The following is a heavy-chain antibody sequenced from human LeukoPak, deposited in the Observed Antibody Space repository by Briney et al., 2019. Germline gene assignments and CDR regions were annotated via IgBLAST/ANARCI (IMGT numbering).Heavy chain of an antibody. CDR1: GFMFDDYA. Sequence: GGSLRLSCVASGFMFDDYAIHWVRQAPGKGLEWVSGVGWHGGSIGYADSVKGRFTVSRDNAKRSLYLQMNSLRAEDTALYYCTKDKPARSSYGDAFDIWGQGTVVTVS. D-gene: IGHD6-6*01. CDR3: TKDKPARSSYGDAFDI. J-gene: IGHJ3*02. V-gene: IGHV3-9*01. CDR2: VGWHGGSI.